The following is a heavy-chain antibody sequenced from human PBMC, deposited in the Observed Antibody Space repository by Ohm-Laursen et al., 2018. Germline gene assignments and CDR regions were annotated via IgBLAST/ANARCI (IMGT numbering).Heavy chain of an antibody. V-gene: IGHV3-53*01. D-gene: IGHD2-2*01. CDR2: IYSGGST. CDR3: ARIGAQLPDY. Sequence: SLRLSCTASGFTVSSNYMSWVRQAPGKGLEWVSVIYSGGSTYYADSAKGRFTISRDNSKNTLYLQMNSLRAEDTAVYYCARIGAQLPDYWGQGTLVTVSS. CDR1: GFTVSSNY. J-gene: IGHJ4*02.